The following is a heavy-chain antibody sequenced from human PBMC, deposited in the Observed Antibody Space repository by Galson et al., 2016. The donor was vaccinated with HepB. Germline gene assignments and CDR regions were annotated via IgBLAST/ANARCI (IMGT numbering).Heavy chain of an antibody. J-gene: IGHJ5*02. CDR2: INAGNGKT. V-gene: IGHV1-3*01. CDR3: AGSLYSTGWYAT. CDR1: GYTFTRYA. D-gene: IGHD6-19*01. Sequence: SVKVSCKASGYTFTRYAIHWVRQAPGQRLEWRGWINAGNGKTKFSQKFQGRVTITRDTSASTAYMGLSSLRSEDTAMYYCAGSLYSTGWYATWGQGTLVTVSS.